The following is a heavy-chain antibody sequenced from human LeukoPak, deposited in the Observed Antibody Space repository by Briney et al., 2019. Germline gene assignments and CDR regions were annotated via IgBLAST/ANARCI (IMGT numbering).Heavy chain of an antibody. Sequence: NRGESLKISCKGSGYSFTSYWIGWVRQMPGTGLEWMGIIYPGDSDTRYSPSFQGQVTISADKSISTAYLQWSSLKASDTAMYYCMRSYYDSSGYSHYDYWGQGTLVTVSS. CDR1: GYSFTSYW. CDR3: MRSYYDSSGYSHYDY. J-gene: IGHJ4*02. CDR2: IYPGDSDT. D-gene: IGHD3-22*01. V-gene: IGHV5-51*01.